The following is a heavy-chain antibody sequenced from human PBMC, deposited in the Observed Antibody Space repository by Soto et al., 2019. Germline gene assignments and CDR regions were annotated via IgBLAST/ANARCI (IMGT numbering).Heavy chain of an antibody. CDR2: ISAYNGNT. Sequence: ASVKVSCKASGYTFTSYGTRWVRQAPGQRLEWMGWISAYNGNTNYAQKLQGRVTMTTDTSTSTAYMELRSLRSDDTAVYYCARGGSIVVVLGDYYFDYWGQGTLVTV. CDR3: ARGGSIVVVLGDYYFDY. V-gene: IGHV1-18*01. D-gene: IGHD2-15*01. CDR1: GYTFTSYG. J-gene: IGHJ4*02.